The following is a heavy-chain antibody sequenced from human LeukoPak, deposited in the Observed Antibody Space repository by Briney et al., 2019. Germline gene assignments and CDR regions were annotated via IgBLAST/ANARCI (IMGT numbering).Heavy chain of an antibody. Sequence: PSETLSLTCTVSGGSISPHSWSWIRQPPGKGLEWIGYIYHSGSTYYNPSLKSRVTISVDRSKNQFSLKLSSVTAADTAVYYCARGYSATVTISGGLEFDPWGQGTLVTVSS. J-gene: IGHJ5*02. CDR1: GGSISPHS. D-gene: IGHD4-17*01. CDR3: ARGYSATVTISGGLEFDP. V-gene: IGHV4-30-2*01. CDR2: IYHSGST.